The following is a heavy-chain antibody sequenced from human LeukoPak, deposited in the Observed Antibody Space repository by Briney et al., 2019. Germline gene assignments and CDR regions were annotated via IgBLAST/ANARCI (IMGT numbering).Heavy chain of an antibody. CDR1: NDSISSGRYY. Sequence: KPSQTLSLTCSVSNDSISSGRYYWIWIRQPAGKGLEWIGRIYTSGSTNYNPSLKSRVIISVDTSKNQFSLSLSSVTAADTAVYYCARDRTGWLQVDYWGPGTLVTVSS. CDR2: IYTSGST. V-gene: IGHV4-61*02. D-gene: IGHD5-24*01. CDR3: ARDRTGWLQVDY. J-gene: IGHJ4*02.